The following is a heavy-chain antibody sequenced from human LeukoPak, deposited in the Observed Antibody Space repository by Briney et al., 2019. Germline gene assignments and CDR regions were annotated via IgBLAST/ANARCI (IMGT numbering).Heavy chain of an antibody. J-gene: IGHJ3*01. D-gene: IGHD2-15*01. CDR1: GFIFNNYA. CDR3: ATREACSGPTCYGLSF. V-gene: IGHV3-9*01. Sequence: GRSLRLSCAGSGFIFNNYAMHWVRQPPGKGLEWVSGISWNSGSIDYADSVKGRFTISRDNAKNSLYLQMNSLRAEDTAVYFCATREACSGPTCYGLSFWGQGTMVTVSS. CDR2: ISWNSGSI.